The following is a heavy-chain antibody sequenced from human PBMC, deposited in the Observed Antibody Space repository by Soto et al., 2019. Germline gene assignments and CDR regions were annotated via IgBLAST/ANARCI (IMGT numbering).Heavy chain of an antibody. CDR3: AKEGLPAARLTRFDY. D-gene: IGHD6-6*01. CDR1: GFAFGAYG. V-gene: IGHV3-30*18. J-gene: IGHJ4*02. Sequence: QVQLVESGGGVVQPGRSLRLSCEASGFAFGAYGMHWVRQAPGKGLEWVAVISHNGNNFAYADSVQGRFTISRDNSKNTLYLQMDSLRPEDTAVYYCAKEGLPAARLTRFDYWGRGSVVSVSS. CDR2: ISHNGNNF.